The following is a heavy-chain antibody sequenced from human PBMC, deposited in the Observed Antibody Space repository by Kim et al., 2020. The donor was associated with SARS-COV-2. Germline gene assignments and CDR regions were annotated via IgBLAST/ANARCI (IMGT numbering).Heavy chain of an antibody. D-gene: IGHD3-16*01. CDR3: AREAYDYSTSLDY. J-gene: IGHJ4*02. Sequence: FAQKFPGRVTMTRDTSTSTVYMELSSLRSEDTAVYYCAREAYDYSTSLDYWGQGTLVTVSS. V-gene: IGHV1-46*01.